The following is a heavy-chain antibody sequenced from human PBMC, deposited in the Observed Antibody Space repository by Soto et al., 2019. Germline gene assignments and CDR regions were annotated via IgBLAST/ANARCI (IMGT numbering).Heavy chain of an antibody. CDR3: ARHTMTTVTTFDC. V-gene: IGHV4-39*01. J-gene: IGHJ4*02. D-gene: IGHD4-17*01. CDR2: IYYSGSP. Sequence: QLQLQESGPGLVKPSETLSLTCTVSGGSISGLTCNWGWIRQPPGQGLQWIGSIYYSGSPYYNPSLKGRVTLSVDTTKNQFSLRLTSVTAADTAVYYCARHTMTTVTTFDCWGQGALVTVSS. CDR1: GGSISGLTCN.